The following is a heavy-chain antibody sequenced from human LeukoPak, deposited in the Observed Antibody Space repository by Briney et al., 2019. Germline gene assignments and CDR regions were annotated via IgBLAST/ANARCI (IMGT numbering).Heavy chain of an antibody. CDR2: IRSDITYI. CDR3: ARDLAIGDSGSEYGFDY. V-gene: IGHV3-21*01. D-gene: IGHD5-12*01. Sequence: GGSLRLSCAASGFTFSTYSMNWVRQAPGKGLEWVSSIRSDITYIYYADSVKGRFTVSRDNAKNSLYLQMNSLRADDTAVYYCARDLAIGDSGSEYGFDYWGQGTLVTVSS. CDR1: GFTFSTYS. J-gene: IGHJ4*02.